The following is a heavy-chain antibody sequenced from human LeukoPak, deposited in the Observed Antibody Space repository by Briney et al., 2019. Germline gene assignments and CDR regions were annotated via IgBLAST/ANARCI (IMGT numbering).Heavy chain of an antibody. CDR3: AIGGTYGSGS. Sequence: GGSLRLSCAASGYTFANTWMHWVRQAPGKGLVWVSLINNDGSATNYADSVKGRFTISRDNAKNTVYLQMNSLRAEDTAVYYCAIGGTYGSGSWGQGTLVTVSS. J-gene: IGHJ4*02. CDR1: GYTFANTW. D-gene: IGHD3-10*01. CDR2: INNDGSAT. V-gene: IGHV3-74*01.